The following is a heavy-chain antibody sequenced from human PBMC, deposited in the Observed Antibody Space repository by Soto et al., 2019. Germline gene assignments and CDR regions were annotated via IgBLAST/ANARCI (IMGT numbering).Heavy chain of an antibody. CDR2: IYHSGST. D-gene: IGHD6-19*01. V-gene: IGHV4-4*02. CDR3: AKDGDGWPRHGYFDY. J-gene: IGHJ4*02. CDR1: GGSISSSNW. Sequence: QVQLQESGPGLVKPSGTLSLTCAVSGGSISSSNWWSWVRQPPGKGLEWIGEIYHSGSTNYNPSPKSRVNISVDKSKNQFSLKLSSVTAADTAVYYCAKDGDGWPRHGYFDYWGQGTLVTVSS.